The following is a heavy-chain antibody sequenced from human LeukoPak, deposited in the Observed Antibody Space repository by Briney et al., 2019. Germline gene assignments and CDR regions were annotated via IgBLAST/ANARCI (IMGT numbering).Heavy chain of an antibody. CDR3: AREEEDYDFWSGEGGFDY. J-gene: IGHJ4*02. V-gene: IGHV4-4*07. CDR1: GGSISSYY. D-gene: IGHD3-3*01. Sequence: SETLSLTCTVSGGSISSYYWSWIRQPAGKGREWIGRIYTSGSTNYNPSLKSRVTISVDKSKNQFSLKLSSVTAADTAVYYCAREEEDYDFWSGEGGFDYWGQGTLVTVSS. CDR2: IYTSGST.